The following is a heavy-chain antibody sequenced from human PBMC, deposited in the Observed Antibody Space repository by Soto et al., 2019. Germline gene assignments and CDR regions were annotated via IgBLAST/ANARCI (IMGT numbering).Heavy chain of an antibody. CDR2: ISNDGSET. CDR1: GFTFNSHW. CDR3: VRDRPHNWFDP. V-gene: IGHV3-74*01. J-gene: IGHJ5*02. Sequence: GGSLRLSYAASGFTFNSHWMHWVRQVPGNGPVWVARISNDGSETIYADSVEGRFTISRDNAKNTVYLEMNSLRVEDTAVYYCVRDRPHNWFDPWGQGTLVTVSS.